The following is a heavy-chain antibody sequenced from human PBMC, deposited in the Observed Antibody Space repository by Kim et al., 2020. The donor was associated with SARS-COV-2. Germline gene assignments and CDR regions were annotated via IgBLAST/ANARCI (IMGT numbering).Heavy chain of an antibody. D-gene: IGHD2-2*01. CDR1: GFTFSSYA. J-gene: IGHJ4*02. CDR2: ISYDGSNK. CDR3: ARAVVVVPAAPFDY. Sequence: GGSLRLSCAASGFTFSSYAMHWVRQAPGKGLEWVAVISYDGSNKCYADSVKGRFTISRDNSKNTLYLQMNSLRAEDTAVYYCARAVVVVPAAPFDYWGQGTLVTVSS. V-gene: IGHV3-30*04.